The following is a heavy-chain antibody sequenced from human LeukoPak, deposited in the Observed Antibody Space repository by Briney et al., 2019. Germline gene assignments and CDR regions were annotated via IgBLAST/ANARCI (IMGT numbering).Heavy chain of an antibody. V-gene: IGHV3-21*01. D-gene: IGHD5-18*01. CDR1: GFTFSSYS. CDR3: ARYSYGSYWYFDL. Sequence: PGGSLRLSCAASGFTFSSYSMNWVRQAPGKGLEWVSSISSSSSYIYYADSVKGRFTISRDNAKNSLHLQMNSLRAEGTAVYYCARYSYGSYWYFDLWGRGTLVTVSS. J-gene: IGHJ2*01. CDR2: ISSSSSYI.